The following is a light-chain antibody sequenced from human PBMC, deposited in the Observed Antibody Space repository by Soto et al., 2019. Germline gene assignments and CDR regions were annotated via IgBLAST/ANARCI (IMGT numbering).Light chain of an antibody. Sequence: QSALTQPPSASGSPGQSVTISCTGTSSDVGAHNFVSWYQHHPGKAPKLMIYEVNRRPSGVPDRFSGSKSGSTASLTVSGLQPEDEADYYCCSYRGNYNGVFGGGTKLTVL. CDR1: SSDVGAHNF. J-gene: IGLJ3*02. CDR2: EVN. V-gene: IGLV2-8*01. CDR3: CSYRGNYNGV.